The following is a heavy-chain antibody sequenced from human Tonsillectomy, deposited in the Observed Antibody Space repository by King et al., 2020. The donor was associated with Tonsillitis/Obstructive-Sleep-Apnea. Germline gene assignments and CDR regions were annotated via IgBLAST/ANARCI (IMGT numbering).Heavy chain of an antibody. Sequence: QLQESGPGLVKPSETLSLTCTVSGGSISSYYWSWIRQPPGKGLEWIGYIYYSGSTNYNPSLKSRVTISVDTSKNQFSLKLSSVTAADTSVYYCARSYYGGSGSQNNMDVGGKGTTVTVSS. CDR1: GGSISSYY. J-gene: IGHJ6*03. V-gene: IGHV4-59*08. CDR3: ARSYYGGSGSQNNMDV. D-gene: IGHD3-10*01. CDR2: IYYSGST.